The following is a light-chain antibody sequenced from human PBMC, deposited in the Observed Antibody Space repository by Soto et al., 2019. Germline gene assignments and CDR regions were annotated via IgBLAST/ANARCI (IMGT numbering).Light chain of an antibody. CDR2: GSS. CDR1: QSVSNNH. V-gene: IGKV3-20*01. CDR3: QEYGSSPPYT. J-gene: IGKJ2*01. Sequence: EVVLTQSPGTLSLSPGERATLSCRASQSVSNNHLAGYQQKTGQSPKLLIFGSSDRATGIPDRFSGSASGTYFTLTISRAEPEDFAVYYCQEYGSSPPYTFGQGTNLEIK.